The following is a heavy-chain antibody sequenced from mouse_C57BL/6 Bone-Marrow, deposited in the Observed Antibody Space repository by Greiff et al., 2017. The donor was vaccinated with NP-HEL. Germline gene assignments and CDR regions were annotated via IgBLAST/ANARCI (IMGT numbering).Heavy chain of an antibody. CDR1: GYTFTDYE. CDR3: TIYGSSRWYFDV. J-gene: IGHJ1*03. V-gene: IGHV1-15*01. D-gene: IGHD1-1*01. Sequence: QVQLQQSGAELVRPGASVTLSCKASGYTFTDYEMHWVKQTPVHGLEWIGAIDPDTGGTAYNQKFKGKAILTADKSSSTAYMELRSLTSEDSAVYYCTIYGSSRWYFDVWGTGTTVTVSS. CDR2: IDPDTGGT.